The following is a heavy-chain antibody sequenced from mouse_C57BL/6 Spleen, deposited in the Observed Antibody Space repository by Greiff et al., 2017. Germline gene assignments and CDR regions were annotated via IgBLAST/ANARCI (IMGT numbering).Heavy chain of an antibody. V-gene: IGHV1-55*01. Sequence: QVQLQQPGAELVKPGASVKMSCKASGYTFTSYWITWVKQRPGQGLEWIGDIYPGSGSTNYNEKFKSKATLTVDTSSSTADMQLSSLTTEDSAVYYCARENGYPFAYWGQGTLVTVSA. CDR1: GYTFTSYW. D-gene: IGHD2-2*01. J-gene: IGHJ3*01. CDR2: IYPGSGST. CDR3: ARENGYPFAY.